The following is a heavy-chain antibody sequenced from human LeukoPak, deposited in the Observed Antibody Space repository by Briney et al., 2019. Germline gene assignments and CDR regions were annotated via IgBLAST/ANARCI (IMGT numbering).Heavy chain of an antibody. J-gene: IGHJ6*02. CDR1: GGSISSYY. Sequence: SETLSLTCTVSGGSISSYYWSWIRQPPGKGLEWIGYIYCSGSTNYNPSLKSRVTISVDTPKNQFSLKLSSVTAADTAVYYCARDPEGDFGGMDVWGQGTTVTVSS. D-gene: IGHD3-3*01. V-gene: IGHV4-59*01. CDR3: ARDPEGDFGGMDV. CDR2: IYCSGST.